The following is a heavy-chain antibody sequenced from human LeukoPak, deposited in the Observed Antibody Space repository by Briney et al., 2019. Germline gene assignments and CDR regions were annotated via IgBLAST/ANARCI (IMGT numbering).Heavy chain of an antibody. Sequence: PGGSLSLSCAASGFTVSNNYMSWVRQAQVKGLEWVSVIYGGATTYYADSLKGRFTISRDTSKNTVYLEMDSLRAGATAVYYCARDRGYCSSTSCHRRFVPGGQGTLGTVS. D-gene: IGHD2-2*02. CDR2: IYGGATT. CDR3: ARDRGYCSSTSCHRRFVP. J-gene: IGHJ5*02. CDR1: GFTVSNNY. V-gene: IGHV3-53*01.